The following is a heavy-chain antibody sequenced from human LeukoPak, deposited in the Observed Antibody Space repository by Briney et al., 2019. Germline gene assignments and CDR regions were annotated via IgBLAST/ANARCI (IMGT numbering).Heavy chain of an antibody. D-gene: IGHD6-19*01. CDR1: GYTFTSYG. V-gene: IGHV1-18*01. Sequence: ASVKVSCKASGYTFTSYGISWVRQAPGQGLEWMGWISAYNGNTNYAQKLQGRVTMTTDTSTSTAYMELRSLRSDDTAVYYCARGIAVAGTGSWYFDLWGRGTLVTVSS. CDR2: ISAYNGNT. J-gene: IGHJ2*01. CDR3: ARGIAVAGTGSWYFDL.